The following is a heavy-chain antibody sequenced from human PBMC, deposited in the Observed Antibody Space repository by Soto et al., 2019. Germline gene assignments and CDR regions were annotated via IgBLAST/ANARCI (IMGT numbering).Heavy chain of an antibody. CDR3: ARDGSGYRSRASPMDV. D-gene: IGHD3-22*01. J-gene: IGHJ6*02. CDR2: IIPIFGTA. V-gene: IGHV1-69*01. CDR1: GDTFSSYA. Sequence: QVQLVQSGAEVKKPGSSVKVSCKASGDTFSSYAISWVRQAPGQGPEWMGGIIPIFGTANYAQKFQGRVTITADESTSTAYMELSSLRSEDTAVYYCARDGSGYRSRASPMDVWGQGTTVTVSS.